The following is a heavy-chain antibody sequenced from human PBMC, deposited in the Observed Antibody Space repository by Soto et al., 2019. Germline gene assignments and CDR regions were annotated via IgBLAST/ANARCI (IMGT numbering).Heavy chain of an antibody. V-gene: IGHV3-7*05. CDR2: IKQDGSEK. CDR1: GFPFSSHW. Sequence: EVQLVESGGGLVQPGGSLRLSCAASGFPFSSHWMTWVRQAPGKGLEWVAYIKQDGSEKYYVDSVMGRFTMSRDNTQSPLSLQMNPRRVEDSAVYYCARITSPGYFDSWGQGTLVTVSS. CDR3: ARITSPGYFDS. D-gene: IGHD1-20*01. J-gene: IGHJ4*02.